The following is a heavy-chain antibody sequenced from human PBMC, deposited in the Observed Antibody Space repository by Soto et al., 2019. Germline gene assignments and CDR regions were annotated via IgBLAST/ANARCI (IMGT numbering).Heavy chain of an antibody. CDR1: GYTFTSYG. CDR2: ISAYNGNT. D-gene: IGHD3-3*01. CDR3: ARDTLIGNYDFWSGYPTYNWFDP. Sequence: QVQLVQSGAEVKKPGASVKVSCKASGYTFTSYGISWVRQAPGQGLEWMGWISAYNGNTNYAQKLPGRVTMTTDTSTSTAYMELRSLRSDDTAVYYCARDTLIGNYDFWSGYPTYNWFDPWGQGTLVTVSS. V-gene: IGHV1-18*04. J-gene: IGHJ5*02.